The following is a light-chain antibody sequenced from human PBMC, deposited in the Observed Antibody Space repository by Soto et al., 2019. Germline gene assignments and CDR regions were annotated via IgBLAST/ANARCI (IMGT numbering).Light chain of an antibody. CDR1: QGISTY. Sequence: DIQMTQSPSSLSASVGDRVTITCRASQGISTYLNWYLQKPGKAPKLLIYAASSLQSGVPSRFSGSGSGTDFTLTISSLQPEDFGTYYCQQSFSTPRTFGQGTKVDI. J-gene: IGKJ1*01. CDR3: QQSFSTPRT. CDR2: AAS. V-gene: IGKV1-39*01.